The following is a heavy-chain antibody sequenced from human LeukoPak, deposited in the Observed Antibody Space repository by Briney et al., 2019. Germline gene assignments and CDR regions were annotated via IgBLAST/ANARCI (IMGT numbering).Heavy chain of an antibody. CDR3: ARTNYDFWSGYYDG. CDR1: GFTFSSYD. CDR2: IGTAGDT. Sequence: GGSLRLSCAAPGFTFSSYDMHWVRQATGKGLEWVSAIGTAGDTYYPGSVKGRFTISRENAKNSLYLQMNSLRAGDTAVYYCARTNYDFWSGYYDGWGQGTLVTVSS. V-gene: IGHV3-13*01. D-gene: IGHD3-3*01. J-gene: IGHJ4*02.